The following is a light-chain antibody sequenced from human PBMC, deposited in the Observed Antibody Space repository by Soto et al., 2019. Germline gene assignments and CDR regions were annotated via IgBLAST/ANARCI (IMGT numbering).Light chain of an antibody. V-gene: IGLV2-14*01. Sequence: QSALTQPASVSGSPGQSITISCTGTSSDVGGYNSVCWHQQHPGKAPKLMIYEVYNRPSGVSDRFSASKSGNTASLTISGLQADDEADYYCSSFTSTNTWVLGGGTKLTVL. CDR1: SSDVGGYNS. CDR3: SSFTSTNTWV. J-gene: IGLJ3*02. CDR2: EVY.